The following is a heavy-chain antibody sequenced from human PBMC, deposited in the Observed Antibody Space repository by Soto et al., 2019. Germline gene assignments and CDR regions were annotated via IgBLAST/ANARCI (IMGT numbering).Heavy chain of an antibody. J-gene: IGHJ4*02. CDR2: IWYDGSNK. D-gene: IGHD6-13*01. CDR3: ARAPVIAAAGYFDY. CDR1: GFTFSSYG. Sequence: GGSLRLSCAASGFTFSSYGMHWVRQAPGKGLEWVAVIWYDGSNKYYADSVKGRFTISRDNSKNTLYLQMNSLRAEDTAVYYCARAPVIAAAGYFDYWGQGTLVTVSS. V-gene: IGHV3-33*01.